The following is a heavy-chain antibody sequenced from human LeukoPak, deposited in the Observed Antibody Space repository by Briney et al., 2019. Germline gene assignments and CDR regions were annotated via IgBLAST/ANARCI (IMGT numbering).Heavy chain of an antibody. CDR3: ARGGWKGDDCSSTSCYTPFHFDY. CDR2: INHSGST. D-gene: IGHD2-2*02. J-gene: IGHJ4*02. Sequence: GSLRLSCAASGFVFSGAWMSWVRQAPGKGLEWIGEINHSGSTNYNPSLKSRVTISVDTSKNQFSLKLSSVTAADTAVYYCARGGWKGDDCSSTSCYTPFHFDYWGQGTLVTVSS. CDR1: GFVFSGAW. V-gene: IGHV4-34*01.